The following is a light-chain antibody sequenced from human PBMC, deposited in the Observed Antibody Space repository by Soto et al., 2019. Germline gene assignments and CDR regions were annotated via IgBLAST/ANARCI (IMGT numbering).Light chain of an antibody. CDR1: TSDVGAYKY. CDR2: DVS. Sequence: QSALTQPASVSGSPGQSITISCTGTTSDVGAYKYVSWYQQHADKAPKLLIYDVSSRSSGISDRFSGSKSGNTASLTIIGLQDEDEADYYCSSYAGTSIPYVVFGGGTKLTVL. J-gene: IGLJ2*01. CDR3: SSYAGTSIPYVV. V-gene: IGLV2-14*03.